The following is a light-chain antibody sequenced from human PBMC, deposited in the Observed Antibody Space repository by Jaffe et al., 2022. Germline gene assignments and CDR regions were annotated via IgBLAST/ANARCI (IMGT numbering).Light chain of an antibody. J-gene: IGKJ2*01. CDR1: QSVSSY. Sequence: EIVLTQSPATLSLSPGERATLSCRASQSVSSYLAWYQQKPGQAPRLLIYDASNRATGIPARFSGSGSGTDFTLTISSLEPEDFAVYYCQQRSNWPQNTFGQGTKLEIK. CDR3: QQRSNWPQNT. CDR2: DAS. V-gene: IGKV3-11*01.